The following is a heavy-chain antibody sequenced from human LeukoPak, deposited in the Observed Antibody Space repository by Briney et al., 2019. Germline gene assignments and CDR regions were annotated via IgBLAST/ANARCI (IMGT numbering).Heavy chain of an antibody. D-gene: IGHD3-3*01. CDR2: IYYSGST. V-gene: IGHV4-39*07. J-gene: IGHJ5*02. Sequence: SETLSLTCTVSGGSISSSSYYWGWIRQPPGKGLEWIGSIYYSGSTYYNPSLKSRVTISVDTSKNQFSLKLSSVTAADTAVYYCARDLYMYYDFWSGYYQNWFDPWGQGTLVTVSS. CDR3: ARDLYMYYDFWSGYYQNWFDP. CDR1: GGSISSSSYY.